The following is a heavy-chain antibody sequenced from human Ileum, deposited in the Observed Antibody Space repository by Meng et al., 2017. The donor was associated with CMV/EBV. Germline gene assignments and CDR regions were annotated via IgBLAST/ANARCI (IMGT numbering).Heavy chain of an antibody. J-gene: IGHJ4*02. CDR1: GFTVSSNY. V-gene: IGHV3-23*01. D-gene: IGHD3-22*01. Sequence: GESLKISCAASGFTVSSNYMSWVRQAPGKGLEWVAGISGSGTSTYHADYVKGRFTISRDNYRSTLYLQMSRLRAEDTALYYCAKRPHYYDSSAYYADYWGQGTLVTVSS. CDR2: ISGSGTST. CDR3: AKRPHYYDSSAYYADY.